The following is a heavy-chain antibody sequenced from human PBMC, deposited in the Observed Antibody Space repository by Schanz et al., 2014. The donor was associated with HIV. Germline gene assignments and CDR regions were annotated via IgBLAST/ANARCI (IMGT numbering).Heavy chain of an antibody. D-gene: IGHD3-10*01. Sequence: QEQLVESGGGVAQPGRSLRLSCAASGFTFSNYGMHWVRQAPGKGLEWVAVISYDAVNKFYADSVQGRFTISRDDSKNTVSLQMDDLRDEDTALYYCARDALPSSVRGMISNWFDPWGQGTLVTVSS. CDR2: ISYDAVNK. CDR1: GFTFSNYG. CDR3: ARDALPSSVRGMISNWFDP. J-gene: IGHJ5*02. V-gene: IGHV3-30*03.